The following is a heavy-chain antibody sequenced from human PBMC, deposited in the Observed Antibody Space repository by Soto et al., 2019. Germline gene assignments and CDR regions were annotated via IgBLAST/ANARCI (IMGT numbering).Heavy chain of an antibody. D-gene: IGHD3-3*01. CDR2: ISGSGGST. CDR3: AKAPPHLYDFWSGYYRPWGY. CDR1: GFTFSSYA. V-gene: IGHV3-23*01. Sequence: GGSLRLSCAASGFTFSSYAMSWVRQAPGKGLEWVSAISGSGGSTYYADSVKGRFTISRDNSKNTLYLQMNSLRAEDTAVYYCAKAPPHLYDFWSGYYRPWGYWGQGTLVTVSS. J-gene: IGHJ4*02.